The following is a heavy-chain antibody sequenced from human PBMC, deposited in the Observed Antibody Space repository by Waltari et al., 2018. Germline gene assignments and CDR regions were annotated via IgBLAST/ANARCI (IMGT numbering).Heavy chain of an antibody. Sequence: QVQLQQWGAGLLKPLETLSLTCAVYGGSFSGYYWSWIRQPPGKGLEWIGEINHSGSTNYNPSLKSRVTISVDTSKNQFSLKLSSVTAADTAVYYCARAPGTTTNYYYGMDVWGQGTTVTVSS. CDR2: INHSGST. V-gene: IGHV4-34*01. CDR1: GGSFSGYY. D-gene: IGHD1-7*01. CDR3: ARAPGTTTNYYYGMDV. J-gene: IGHJ6*02.